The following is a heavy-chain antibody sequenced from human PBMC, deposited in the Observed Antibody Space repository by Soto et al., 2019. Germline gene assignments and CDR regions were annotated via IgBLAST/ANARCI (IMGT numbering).Heavy chain of an antibody. CDR2: IYHSGST. J-gene: IGHJ4*02. Sequence: XETLSLGFAVSGDSISSGYYWGWIRQPPGKGLEWIGSIYHSGSTYYNPSLKSRVTISVDTSKNQFSLKLSSVTAADTAVYYCARDRSWYKTFDYWGQGTLVTVSS. CDR3: ARDRSWYKTFDY. CDR1: GDSISSGYY. V-gene: IGHV4-38-2*02. D-gene: IGHD6-13*01.